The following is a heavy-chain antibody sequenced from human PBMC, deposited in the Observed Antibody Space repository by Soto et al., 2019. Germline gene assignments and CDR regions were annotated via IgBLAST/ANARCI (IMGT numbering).Heavy chain of an antibody. CDR1: GGTFSSYA. D-gene: IGHD6-13*01. V-gene: IGHV1-69*12. CDR2: IIPIFGTA. Sequence: QVQLVQSGAEVKKPGSSVKVSCKASGGTFSSYAISWVRQAPGQGLEWMGGIIPIFGTANYAQKFQGRVTRTADESTSTAYMGLSSVRSDGTAVYYGAREAIPYSSSPEPGYWGQGTLVTVSS. J-gene: IGHJ4*02. CDR3: AREAIPYSSSPEPGY.